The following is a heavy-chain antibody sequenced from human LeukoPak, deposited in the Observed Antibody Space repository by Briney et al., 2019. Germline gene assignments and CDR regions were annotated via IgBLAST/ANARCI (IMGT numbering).Heavy chain of an antibody. Sequence: GGSLRLSCAASGFTFSSYWMSWVRQAPGKGREWVAYIKQDVSEKYYVDSVTGRFTISRDNAKSSVYLQMNSLRAEDTAVYYCARDGGYDYVWGSYRYGGYFDYWGQGTLVTVSS. CDR3: ARDGGYDYVWGSYRYGGYFDY. CDR1: GFTFSSYW. J-gene: IGHJ4*02. V-gene: IGHV3-7*03. D-gene: IGHD3-16*02. CDR2: IKQDVSEK.